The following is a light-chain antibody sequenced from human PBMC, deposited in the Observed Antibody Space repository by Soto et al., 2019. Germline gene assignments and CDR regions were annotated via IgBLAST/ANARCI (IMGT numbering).Light chain of an antibody. V-gene: IGKV1-39*01. CDR1: QSISNY. J-gene: IGKJ4*01. CDR3: QQSYSTPPT. Sequence: DIQMTQSPSSLSASLGDRVTITCRASQSISNYLNWYQQKPGKAPKLLIYAASSLQSGVPSRFSGSGSWTDFTLTISSLQPDDFATYYCQQSYSTPPTFGGGTKVEIK. CDR2: AAS.